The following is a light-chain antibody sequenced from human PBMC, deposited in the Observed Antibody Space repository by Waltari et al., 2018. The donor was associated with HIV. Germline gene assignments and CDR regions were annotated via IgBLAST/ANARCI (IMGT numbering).Light chain of an antibody. J-gene: IGLJ3*02. V-gene: IGLV2-14*01. Sequence: QSALTQPASVPGSPGQSVTIPCPGTTLDIGLSVFVSWYLQPPGRAPPLIIFRVNTRPSGVSYRFSGSKSGTTASLTISGLQADDEADYYCCSYIGLNMLLFGGGTKVTVL. CDR3: CSYIGLNMLL. CDR2: RVN. CDR1: TLDIGLSVF.